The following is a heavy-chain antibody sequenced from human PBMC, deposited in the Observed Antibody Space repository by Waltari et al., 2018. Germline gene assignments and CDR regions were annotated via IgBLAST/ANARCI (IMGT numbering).Heavy chain of an antibody. Sequence: QVQLVQSGAEVKKPGASVKVSCKASGYSFNDYYIHWVRQAPGQGLEWMGWINPKNGVRKCTQKFQGRVTMTRDTTISTAYMELSSLRSDDTAVYYCARVLMNDAFDIWGPGTMVTVSS. V-gene: IGHV1-2*02. CDR2: INPKNGVR. J-gene: IGHJ3*02. CDR1: GYSFNDYY. CDR3: ARVLMNDAFDI.